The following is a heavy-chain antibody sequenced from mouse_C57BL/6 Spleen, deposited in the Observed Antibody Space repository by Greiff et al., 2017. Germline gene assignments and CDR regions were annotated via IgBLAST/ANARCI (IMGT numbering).Heavy chain of an antibody. CDR3: ARFSYYGSSYEGFD. D-gene: IGHD1-1*01. CDR2: IYPGSGST. V-gene: IGHV1-55*01. CDR1: GYTFTSYW. J-gene: IGHJ3*01. Sequence: QVQLQQSGAELVKPGASVKMSCKASGYTFTSYWITWVKQRPGQGLEWIGDIYPGSGSTNYNEKFKSKATLNVDTSSSTAYMQLSSLTSEDSAVYDYARFSYYGSSYEGFDWGQGTLVTVSA.